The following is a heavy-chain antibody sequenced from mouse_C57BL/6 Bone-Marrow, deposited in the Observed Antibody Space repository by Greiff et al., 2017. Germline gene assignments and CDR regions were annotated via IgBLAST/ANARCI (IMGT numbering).Heavy chain of an antibody. V-gene: IGHV1-82*01. CDR1: GYAFSSSW. CDR2: IYPGDGDT. D-gene: IGHD2-4*01. CDR3: ASHDYDGGFDY. J-gene: IGHJ2*01. Sequence: QVQLQQSGPELVKPGASVKISCKASGYAFSSSWMNWVKQRPGKGLEWIGRIYPGDGDTNYNGKFKGKATLTADKSSSTAYMQLSSLTSEDSAVYFCASHDYDGGFDYWGQGTTLTVSS.